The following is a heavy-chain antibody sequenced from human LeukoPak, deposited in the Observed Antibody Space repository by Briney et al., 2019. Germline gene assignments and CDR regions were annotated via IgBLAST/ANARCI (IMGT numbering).Heavy chain of an antibody. D-gene: IGHD2-2*01. J-gene: IGHJ5*02. V-gene: IGHV1-69*04. Sequence: SVKVSCTASGGTFSSYAISWVRQAPGQGLEWMGRIIPIFGIANYAQKFQGRVTITADKSTSTAYMELSSLRSEDTAVYYCARGYCSSTSRYYWFDPWGQGTLVTVSS. CDR3: ARGYCSSTSRYYWFDP. CDR1: GGTFSSYA. CDR2: IIPIFGIA.